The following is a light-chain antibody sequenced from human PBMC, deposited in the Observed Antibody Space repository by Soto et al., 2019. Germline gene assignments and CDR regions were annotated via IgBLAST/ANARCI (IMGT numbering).Light chain of an antibody. Sequence: QAVVTQPPSVSGAPGQRVTISCTGSSSDIGAGYDVHWYQQLPGTAPKLLIYGNSNRPSGVPDRFSGSKSGTSASLAITGLQAEDEAGYYCQSYDISLSGSVVFGGGTKLTVL. V-gene: IGLV1-40*01. CDR1: SSDIGAGYD. J-gene: IGLJ2*01. CDR3: QSYDISLSGSVV. CDR2: GNS.